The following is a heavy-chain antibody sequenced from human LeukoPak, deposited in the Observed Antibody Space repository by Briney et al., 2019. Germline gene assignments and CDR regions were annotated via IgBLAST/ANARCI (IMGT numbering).Heavy chain of an antibody. CDR1: GFTFSSYA. Sequence: PGGSLRLSCAASGFTFSSYAMSWVRQAPWKGLEWVSAISGSGGSTYYADSVKGRFTISRDNSKNTLYLQMNSLRAEDTAVYYCARRDIVVVPAATWGAFDIWGQGTMVTVSS. D-gene: IGHD2-2*01. CDR3: ARRDIVVVPAATWGAFDI. V-gene: IGHV3-23*01. J-gene: IGHJ3*02. CDR2: ISGSGGST.